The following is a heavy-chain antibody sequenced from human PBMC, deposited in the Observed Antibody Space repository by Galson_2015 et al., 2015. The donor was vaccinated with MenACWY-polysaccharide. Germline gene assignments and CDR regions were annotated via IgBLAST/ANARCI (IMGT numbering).Heavy chain of an antibody. D-gene: IGHD3-22*01. Sequence: SLRLSCAASGFTFDDYAMRWVRQAPGKGLEWVSGISWNSGSIGYADSVKGRFTISRDNAKNSLYLQMNSLRAEDTALYYCAKGYYYGSRGGFDYWGQGTLVTVSS. CDR2: ISWNSGSI. V-gene: IGHV3-9*01. CDR3: AKGYYYGSRGGFDY. J-gene: IGHJ4*02. CDR1: GFTFDDYA.